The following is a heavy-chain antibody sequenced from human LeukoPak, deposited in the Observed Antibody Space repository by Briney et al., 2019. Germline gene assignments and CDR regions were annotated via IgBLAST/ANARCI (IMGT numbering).Heavy chain of an antibody. J-gene: IGHJ3*02. D-gene: IGHD2-2*01. CDR3: ARGSLGYCSSTSCYAWAFDI. Sequence: SETLSLTCTVSGGSISSSSYYWGWIRQPAGKGLEWIGRIYTSGSTNYNPSLKSRVTMSVDTSKNQFSLKLSSVTAADTAVYYCARGSLGYCSSTSCYAWAFDIWGQGTMVTVSS. CDR1: GGSISSSSYY. V-gene: IGHV4-61*02. CDR2: IYTSGST.